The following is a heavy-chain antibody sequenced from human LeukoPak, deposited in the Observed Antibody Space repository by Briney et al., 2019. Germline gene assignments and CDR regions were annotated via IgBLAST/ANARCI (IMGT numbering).Heavy chain of an antibody. Sequence: ASVKVSCKASGYTFTSYGISWVRQAPGQGLEWMGWISAYNGNTNYAQKLQGRVTMTTDTSASTAYMELSSLRSEDMAVYYCARELGKYRRILGRDSQWLAVSGLDNWGQGILVTVSS. V-gene: IGHV1-18*03. D-gene: IGHD6-19*01. J-gene: IGHJ4*02. CDR3: ARELGKYRRILGRDSQWLAVSGLDN. CDR2: ISAYNGNT. CDR1: GYTFTSYG.